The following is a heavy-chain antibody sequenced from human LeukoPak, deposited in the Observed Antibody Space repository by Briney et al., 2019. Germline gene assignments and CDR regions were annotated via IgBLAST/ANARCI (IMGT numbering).Heavy chain of an antibody. J-gene: IGHJ4*02. CDR3: ARDRPIDFWSGYYTGGAGVFDY. D-gene: IGHD3-3*01. CDR2: ISSSGSTI. V-gene: IGHV3-48*03. CDR1: GFTFSSYE. Sequence: GGSLRLSCAASGFTFSSYEMNWVRQVPGKGLEWVSYISSSGSTIYYADSVKGRFTISRDNAKNSLYLQMNSLRAEDTAVYYCARDRPIDFWSGYYTGGAGVFDYWGQGTLVTVSS.